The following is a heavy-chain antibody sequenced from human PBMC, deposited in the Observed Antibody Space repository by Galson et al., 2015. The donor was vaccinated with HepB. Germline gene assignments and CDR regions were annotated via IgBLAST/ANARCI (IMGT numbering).Heavy chain of an antibody. CDR2: IKSKTDGGTT. J-gene: IGHJ6*02. CDR3: TTDPDGDKGYYYYGMDV. Sequence: SLRLSCAASGFTFSNAWMSWVRQAPGKGLEWVGRIKSKTDGGTTDYAAPVKGRFTISRDDSKNTLYLQMNSLKTEDTAVYYCTTDPDGDKGYYYYGMDVWGQGTTVTVSS. V-gene: IGHV3-15*01. D-gene: IGHD4-17*01. CDR1: GFTFSNAW.